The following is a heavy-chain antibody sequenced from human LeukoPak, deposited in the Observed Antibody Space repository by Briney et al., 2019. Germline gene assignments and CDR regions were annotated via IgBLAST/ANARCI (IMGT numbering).Heavy chain of an antibody. V-gene: IGHV3-23*01. J-gene: IGHJ6*03. Sequence: GGSLRLSCAASGFTFSSYAMHWVRQAPGKGLEWVSSISGRGDITYHADSVKGRFTISRDNFKNTLFLQMDSLRAEDTAVYYCAKAHLPDYFYIDVWGKGTTVTVSS. CDR3: AKAHLPDYFYIDV. CDR2: ISGRGDIT. CDR1: GFTFSSYA.